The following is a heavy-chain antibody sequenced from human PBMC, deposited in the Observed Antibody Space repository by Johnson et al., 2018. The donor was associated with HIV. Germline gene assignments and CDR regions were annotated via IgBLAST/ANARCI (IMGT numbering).Heavy chain of an antibody. CDR2: ISYDGSNK. CDR1: GFTFSSYG. V-gene: IGHV3-30*03. J-gene: IGHJ3*02. D-gene: IGHD2-2*01. Sequence: VQLVESGGGVVQPGGSLRLSCAASGFTFSSYGMHWVRQAPGKGLEWVAVISYDGSNKYYAESVKGRFTISRDNSKNTLYLQMNSLRAEDTAVYYCAIPLGVPTDDDAFDIWGQGTMVTVSS. CDR3: AIPLGVPTDDDAFDI.